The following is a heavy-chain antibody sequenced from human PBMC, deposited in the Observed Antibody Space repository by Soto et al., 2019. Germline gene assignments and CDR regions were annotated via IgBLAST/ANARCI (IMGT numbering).Heavy chain of an antibody. V-gene: IGHV3-15*05. CDR2: IKSKTDGGTT. CDR1: GFTFSNAW. D-gene: IGHD6-19*01. J-gene: IGHJ4*02. Sequence: GGSLRLSCAASGFTFSNAWMSWVRQAPGKGLEWVGRIKSKTDGGTTDYAAPVKGRFTISRDDSKNTLYVQMTSLRAEDTAVYYCARECSISVAAPGYWGQGT. CDR3: ARECSISVAAPGY.